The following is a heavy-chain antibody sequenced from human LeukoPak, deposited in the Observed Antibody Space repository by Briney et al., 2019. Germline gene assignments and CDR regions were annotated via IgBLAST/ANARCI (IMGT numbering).Heavy chain of an antibody. V-gene: IGHV4-4*09. CDR2: IYTSGST. J-gene: IGHJ6*03. Sequence: SETLSLTCTVSGGSISSYYWSWIRQPPGKGLEWIGYIYTSGSTNYNPSLKSRVTISVDTSKNQFSLKLSSVTAADTAVYYCARHQHVYYYYYCMDVWGKGTTVTVSS. CDR3: ARHQHVYYYYYCMDV. CDR1: GGSISSYY.